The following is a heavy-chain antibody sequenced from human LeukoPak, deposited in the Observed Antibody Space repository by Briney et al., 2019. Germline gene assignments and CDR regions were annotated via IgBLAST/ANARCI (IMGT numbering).Heavy chain of an antibody. CDR1: GDSISSSRYY. V-gene: IGHV4-39*01. Sequence: SETLXLTCTVSGDSISSSRYYWGWIRQPPGKGLEWIETIFYSGSTYYNPYGKSQITLSVDKNKNKFEMKLSYVTAADRAVYYCXSXWFXVAGSESNLFDLWGQGTLVTVSS. D-gene: IGHD6-19*01. CDR2: IFYSGST. J-gene: IGHJ5*02. CDR3: XSXWFXVAGSESNLFDL.